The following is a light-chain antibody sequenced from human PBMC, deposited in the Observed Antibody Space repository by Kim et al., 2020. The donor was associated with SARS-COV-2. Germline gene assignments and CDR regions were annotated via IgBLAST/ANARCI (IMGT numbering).Light chain of an antibody. CDR2: SNN. CDR3: AAWDDSLIGV. CDR1: SSNIGSNT. V-gene: IGLV1-44*01. Sequence: QSVLTQPPSASGTPGQRVTISCSGSSSNIGSNTVNWYQQLPGTAPKLLIYSNNQRPSGVPDRFSGSKSGTSASLAISGLQAEDEATYYCAAWDDSLIGVFGGGTQLTVL. J-gene: IGLJ3*02.